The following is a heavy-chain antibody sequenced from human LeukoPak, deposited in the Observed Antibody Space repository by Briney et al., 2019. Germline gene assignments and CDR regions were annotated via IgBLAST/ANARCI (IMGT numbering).Heavy chain of an antibody. CDR3: ARGRSWSLIVVVTADAFDI. Sequence: SETLSLTCAVSGGSISSSNWWSWVRQPPGKGLEWIGEIFHSGSTNYNPSLKSRVTISVDTSKNQFSLKLSSVTAADTAVYYCARGRSWSLIVVVTADAFDIWGQGTMVTVSS. D-gene: IGHD3-22*01. J-gene: IGHJ3*02. CDR2: IFHSGST. CDR1: GGSISSSNW. V-gene: IGHV4-4*02.